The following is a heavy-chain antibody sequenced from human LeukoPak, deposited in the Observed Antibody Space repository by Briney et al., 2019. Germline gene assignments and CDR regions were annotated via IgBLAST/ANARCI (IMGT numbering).Heavy chain of an antibody. Sequence: PGGSLRLSCAASGFTFSNYWMHWVRQVPGKRLVWVSRINVDGSVKSYADSVKGRFTISRDNAKNTVSLQMNSLRAEDTAVYYCVRDLILVDTPGDDFDYWGQGALVTVSS. J-gene: IGHJ4*02. CDR2: INVDGSVK. V-gene: IGHV3-74*01. CDR3: VRDLILVDTPGDDFDY. CDR1: GFTFSNYW. D-gene: IGHD4-23*01.